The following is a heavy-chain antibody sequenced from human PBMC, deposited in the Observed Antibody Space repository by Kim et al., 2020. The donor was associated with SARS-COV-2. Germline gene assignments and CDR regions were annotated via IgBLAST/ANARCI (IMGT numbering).Heavy chain of an antibody. Sequence: DGSQKYNVDTAKGRFTISRDNAKNSGYLQMNSLRGEDTAVYYCARGRGVDYWGQGTLVAVSS. V-gene: IGHV3-7*04. CDR2: DGSQK. CDR3: ARGRGVDY. J-gene: IGHJ4*02.